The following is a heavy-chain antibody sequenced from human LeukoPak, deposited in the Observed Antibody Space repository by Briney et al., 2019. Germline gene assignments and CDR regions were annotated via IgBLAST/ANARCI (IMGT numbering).Heavy chain of an antibody. V-gene: IGHV3-21*01. Sequence: GGSLRLSCAASGFTFSSYAMSWVRQAPGKGLEWVSSISSSSSYIYYADSVKGRFTISRDNAENSLYLQMNSLRAEDTAVYYCARGHYDFWSGYQAGNPDAFDIWGQGTMVTVSS. CDR3: ARGHYDFWSGYQAGNPDAFDI. CDR1: GFTFSSYA. D-gene: IGHD3-3*01. J-gene: IGHJ3*02. CDR2: ISSSSSYI.